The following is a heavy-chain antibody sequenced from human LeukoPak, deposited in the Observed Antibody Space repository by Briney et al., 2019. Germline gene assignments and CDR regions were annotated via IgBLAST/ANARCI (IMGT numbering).Heavy chain of an antibody. CDR1: GFTFSSYG. D-gene: IGHD6-13*01. V-gene: IGHV3-33*01. J-gene: IGHJ3*02. Sequence: PGGSLRLSCAASGFTFSSYGMHWVRQAPGKGLEWVAVIWYDGSNKYYADSVKGRFTISRDNSKNTLYLQMNSLRAEDTAVYYCAREVAAAGVRVGAFDIWGQGTMVTVSS. CDR2: IWYDGSNK. CDR3: AREVAAAGVRVGAFDI.